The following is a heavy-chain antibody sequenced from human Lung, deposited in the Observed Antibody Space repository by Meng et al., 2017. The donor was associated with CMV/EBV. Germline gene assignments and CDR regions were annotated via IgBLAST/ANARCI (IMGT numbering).Heavy chain of an antibody. CDR1: GGSIRSSSYY. J-gene: IGHJ4*02. D-gene: IGHD1-14*01. V-gene: IGHV4-39*01. CDR3: ARHHHSPTFDY. Sequence: QRQLQGSGPGLVKPSETLSLTCTVSGGSIRSSSYYWAWIRQPPGEGLEWIGSVVYSGTTYYTSSLKSRVSISVDTSKNQFSLKLSSVTAADTAVYYCARHHHSPTFDYWGQGTLVTVSS. CDR2: VVYSGTT.